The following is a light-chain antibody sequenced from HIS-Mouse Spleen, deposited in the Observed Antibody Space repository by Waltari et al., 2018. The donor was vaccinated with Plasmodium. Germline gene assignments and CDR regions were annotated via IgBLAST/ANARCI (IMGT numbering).Light chain of an antibody. Sequence: QTVVTQEPSFSVSPGGTVTLTCGLSSGSASTSYSPSWYQQTPGQAPRTLIYSTNTRSSGVPDRFSGSILGNKAALTITGAQADDESDYYCVLYMGSGTVVFGGGTKLTVL. CDR1: SGSASTSYS. J-gene: IGLJ2*01. CDR3: VLYMGSGTVV. CDR2: STN. V-gene: IGLV8-61*01.